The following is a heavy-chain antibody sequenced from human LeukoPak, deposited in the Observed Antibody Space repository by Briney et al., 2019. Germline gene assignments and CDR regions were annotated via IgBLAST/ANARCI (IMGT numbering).Heavy chain of an antibody. Sequence: SVKVSCKASGGTFSSYTISWVRQAPGQGLEWMGRIIPILGIANYAQKFQGRVTITADESTSTAYMELSSLRTEDTAVYYCARDKRILGYDSSGYSDYWGQGTLVTVSS. CDR2: IIPILGIA. J-gene: IGHJ4*02. D-gene: IGHD3-22*01. CDR3: ARDKRILGYDSSGYSDY. CDR1: GGTFSSYT. V-gene: IGHV1-69*04.